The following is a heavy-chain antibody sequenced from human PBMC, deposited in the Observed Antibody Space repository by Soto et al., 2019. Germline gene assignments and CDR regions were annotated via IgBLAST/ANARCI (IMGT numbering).Heavy chain of an antibody. CDR2: IYYSGST. D-gene: IGHD2-21*02. V-gene: IGHV4-39*01. CDR1: GGSISSSSYY. J-gene: IGHJ5*02. Sequence: PSETLSLTCTVSGGSISSSSYYWGWIRQPPGKGLEWIGSIYYSGSTYYNPSLKSRVTISVDTSKNQFSLKLSSATAADTAVYYCAIPKGGDHIFDPWGQGTLVTVSS. CDR3: AIPKGGDHIFDP.